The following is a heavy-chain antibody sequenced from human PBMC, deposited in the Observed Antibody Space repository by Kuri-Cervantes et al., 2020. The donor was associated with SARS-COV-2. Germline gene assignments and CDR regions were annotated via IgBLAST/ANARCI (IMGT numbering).Heavy chain of an antibody. CDR3: AREGAFDNYYYYYMDV. CDR1: GFTFSSYA. J-gene: IGHJ6*03. V-gene: IGHV3-30*04. Sequence: GESLKISCAASGFTFSSYAMHWVRQAPGKGLEWVAVISYDGSNKYYADSVKGRFTISRDNSKNTLYLQMSSLRAEDTAVYYCAREGAFDNYYYYYMDVWGKGTTVTVSS. CDR2: ISYDGSNK. D-gene: IGHD1-26*01.